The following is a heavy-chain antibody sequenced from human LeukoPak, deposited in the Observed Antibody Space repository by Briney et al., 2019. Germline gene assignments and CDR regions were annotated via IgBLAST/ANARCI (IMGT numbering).Heavy chain of an antibody. CDR2: IIPIFGTA. Sequence: ASVKVSCKASGGTFSSYAISWVRQAPGQGLEWMGGIIPIFGTANYAQKFQGRVTITADESTSTAYMELSSLRSEDTAVYYCARGTTGARDRFDYWGQGTLVTVSS. CDR1: GGTFSSYA. CDR3: ARGTTGARDRFDY. D-gene: IGHD1-26*01. J-gene: IGHJ4*02. V-gene: IGHV1-69*13.